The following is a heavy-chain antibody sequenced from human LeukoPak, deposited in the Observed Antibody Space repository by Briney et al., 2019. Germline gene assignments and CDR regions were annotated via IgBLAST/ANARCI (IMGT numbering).Heavy chain of an antibody. Sequence: GGSLRLSCAASGFTFSNAWMSWVRQAPGKGLEWVGRIKSKTDGGTTDYAAPVKGRFTISRDDSKNTLYLKMNSLKTEDTAVYYCTSESSDEMATMNYWGQGTLVTVSS. CDR1: GFTFSNAW. CDR2: IKSKTDGGTT. D-gene: IGHD5-24*01. V-gene: IGHV3-15*01. CDR3: TSESSDEMATMNY. J-gene: IGHJ4*02.